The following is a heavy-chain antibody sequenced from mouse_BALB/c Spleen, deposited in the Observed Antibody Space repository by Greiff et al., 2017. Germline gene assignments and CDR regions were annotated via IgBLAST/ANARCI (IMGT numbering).Heavy chain of an antibody. D-gene: IGHD1-1*02. Sequence: VKLVESGAELVRPGSSVKISCKASGYAFSSYWMNWVKQRPGQGLEWIGQIYPGDGDTNYNGKFKGKATLTADKSSSTAYMQLSSLTSEDSAVYFCARRGGNYAMDYWGQGTSVTVSS. CDR2: IYPGDGDT. CDR1: GYAFSSYW. V-gene: IGHV1-80*01. J-gene: IGHJ4*01. CDR3: ARRGGNYAMDY.